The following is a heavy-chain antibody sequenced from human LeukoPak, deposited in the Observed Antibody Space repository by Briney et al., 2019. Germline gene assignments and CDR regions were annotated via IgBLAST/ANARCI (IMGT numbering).Heavy chain of an antibody. D-gene: IGHD3-3*01. CDR2: ISVRAATI. Sequence: GGSLRLSCAASGFDLGHYEVNWVRQAPGKGLEWIAHISVRAATIYYGDSVEGRFTISRDDAKNSPFLQMNSLRDEDTAIYYCAKGMNLEWLLIDSPLMDVWGKGTTVTVSS. V-gene: IGHV3-48*03. J-gene: IGHJ6*04. CDR3: AKGMNLEWLLIDSPLMDV. CDR1: GFDLGHYE.